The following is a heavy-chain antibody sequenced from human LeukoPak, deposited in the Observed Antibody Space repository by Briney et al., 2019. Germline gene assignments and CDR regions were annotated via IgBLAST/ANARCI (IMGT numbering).Heavy chain of an antibody. CDR2: ISRSGSTI. CDR3: ARDTASGDYAADI. Sequence: GGSLRLSCAASGFTFSSYEMNWVRQAPGKGLGWVSYISRSGSTIYYADSVKGRFTISRDNAKNSLYLQMNSLRAEDTAVYYCARDTASGDYAADIWGQGTMVTVSS. V-gene: IGHV3-48*03. J-gene: IGHJ3*02. CDR1: GFTFSSYE. D-gene: IGHD4-17*01.